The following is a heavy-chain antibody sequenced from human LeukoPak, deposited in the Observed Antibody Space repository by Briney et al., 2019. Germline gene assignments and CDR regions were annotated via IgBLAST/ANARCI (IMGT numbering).Heavy chain of an antibody. J-gene: IGHJ4*02. CDR3: ARGNNYYGSGSYHDY. CDR1: GGSSSSYN. D-gene: IGHD3-10*01. CDR2: IYTSGST. V-gene: IGHV4-4*07. Sequence: SETLSLTCTVAGGSSSSYNWSWLRQPAGKGLEWLGRIYTSGSTNYNPSLKSRVTMPVDTSKNQFSLKLSSVTAADTAVYYCARGNNYYGSGSYHDYWGQGTLVTVSS.